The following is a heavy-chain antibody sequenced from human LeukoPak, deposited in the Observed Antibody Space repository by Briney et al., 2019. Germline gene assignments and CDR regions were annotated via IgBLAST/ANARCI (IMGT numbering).Heavy chain of an antibody. CDR2: IRYDGSNK. V-gene: IGHV3-30*02. CDR3: AKDLYSSSWYFNLFDS. J-gene: IGHJ5*01. Sequence: GGSLRFSCAASGFTFRSYGMDWVGQAPGKGLAWVPFIRYDGSNKYYADSVKGRFTISRDNSKNTLYLQMNSLRAEDTAVYYCAKDLYSSSWYFNLFDSWGQGTPVTGSS. CDR1: GFTFRSYG. D-gene: IGHD6-13*01.